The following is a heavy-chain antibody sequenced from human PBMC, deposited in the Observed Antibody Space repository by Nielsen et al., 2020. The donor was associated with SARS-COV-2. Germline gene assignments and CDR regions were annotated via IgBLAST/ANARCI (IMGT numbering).Heavy chain of an antibody. D-gene: IGHD2-21*01. CDR3: TTDFIILVVVPLDFDY. J-gene: IGHJ4*02. V-gene: IGHV3-15*01. Sequence: GESLKISCVASGFNFTNAWMSWVRQAPGKGPEWVGRIKSKADGGTTEFAAPVKDRFTISRDDSKNTLFLQMNSLKSEDTAVYYCTTDFIILVVVPLDFDYWGQGTQVTVS. CDR1: GFNFTNAW. CDR2: IKSKADGGTT.